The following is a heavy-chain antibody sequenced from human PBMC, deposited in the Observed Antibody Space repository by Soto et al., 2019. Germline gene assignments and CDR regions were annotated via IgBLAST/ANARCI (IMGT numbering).Heavy chain of an antibody. J-gene: IGHJ4*02. CDR1: GGSFSGYY. V-gene: IGHV4-34*01. D-gene: IGHD2-15*01. CDR3: ASKELGYCSGGSCYSYFDY. Sequence: TLSLTCAVYGGSFSGYYWSWIRQPPGKGLEWIGEINHSGSTNYNPSLKSRVTISVDTSKNQFSLKLSSVTAADTAVYYCASKELGYCSGGSCYSYFDYWGQGTLVTVSS. CDR2: INHSGST.